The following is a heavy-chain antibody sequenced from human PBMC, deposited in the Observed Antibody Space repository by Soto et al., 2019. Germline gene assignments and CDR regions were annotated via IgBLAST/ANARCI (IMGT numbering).Heavy chain of an antibody. CDR2: IIPIFGTA. V-gene: IGHV1-69*13. CDR1: GGTFSSYA. Sequence: SVKVSCKASGGTFSSYAISWVRQAPGQGLEWMGGIIPIFGTANYAQKFQGRVTITADESTSTAYMELNSLRSEDTAVYYCARDPIVGATNWFDPWGQGTLVTVSS. CDR3: ARDPIVGATNWFDP. D-gene: IGHD1-26*01. J-gene: IGHJ5*02.